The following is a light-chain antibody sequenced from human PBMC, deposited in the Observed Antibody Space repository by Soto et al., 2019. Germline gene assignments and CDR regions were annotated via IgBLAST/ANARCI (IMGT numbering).Light chain of an antibody. J-gene: IGKJ3*01. V-gene: IGKV3-20*01. Sequence: EIVLTQSPGTLSLSPGEGATLSCRASQSVSSSYLAWYQQKPGQAPRLLIYGASSRATGIPDRFSGSGSGTDFTLTISRLETADFAVYYCQQYANSPLTFCPGTKVDIK. CDR2: GAS. CDR1: QSVSSSY. CDR3: QQYANSPLT.